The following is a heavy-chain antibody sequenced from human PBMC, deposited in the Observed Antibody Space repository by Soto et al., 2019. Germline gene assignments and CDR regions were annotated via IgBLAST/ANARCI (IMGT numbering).Heavy chain of an antibody. CDR3: ARGDSTDCSNGVCSFFYNHDMDV. CDR2: INPKSGGT. V-gene: IGHV1-2*04. Sequence: ASVKVSCKASGYSFTDYNIHWLRQAPGQGLEWLGRINPKSGGTSTAQKFQGWVTMTTDTSISTASMELTRLTSDDTAIYYCARGDSTDCSNGVCSFFYNHDMDVWGQGTTVTVSS. CDR1: GYSFTDYN. J-gene: IGHJ6*02. D-gene: IGHD2-8*01.